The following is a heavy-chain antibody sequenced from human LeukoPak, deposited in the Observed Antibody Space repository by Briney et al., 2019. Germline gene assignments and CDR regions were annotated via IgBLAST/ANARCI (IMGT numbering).Heavy chain of an antibody. CDR1: GFTFSSYA. Sequence: TGGSLRLSCAASGFTFSSYAMSWVRQAPGKGLEWVSAISGSGGSTYYADSVKGRFTISRDNSKNTLYLQMNSLRAEDMAVYYCAAPTSSGWYYFDYWGQGTLVTVSS. J-gene: IGHJ4*02. V-gene: IGHV3-23*01. CDR2: ISGSGGST. CDR3: AAPTSSGWYYFDY. D-gene: IGHD6-19*01.